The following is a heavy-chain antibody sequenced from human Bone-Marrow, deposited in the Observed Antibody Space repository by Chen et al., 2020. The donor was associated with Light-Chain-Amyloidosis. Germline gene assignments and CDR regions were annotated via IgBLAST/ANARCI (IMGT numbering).Heavy chain of an antibody. CDR2: IYPDDSDA. D-gene: IGHD5-12*01. CDR3: ARRRDGYNFDY. J-gene: IGHJ4*02. V-gene: IGHV5-51*01. Sequence: EVQLEQSGPEVKKPGESLTISCKGSGYTFPNYWIGWVRQMPGKGLEWMGVIYPDDSDARYSPSVEGQVTISADKSITTAYLQWRSLKASDTAMYYCARRRDGYNFDYWGQGTLVTVSS. CDR1: GYTFPNYW.